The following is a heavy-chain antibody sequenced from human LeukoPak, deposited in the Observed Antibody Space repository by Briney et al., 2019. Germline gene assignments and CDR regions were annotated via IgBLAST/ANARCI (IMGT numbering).Heavy chain of an antibody. CDR3: ARAPVMGAFDI. V-gene: IGHV4-59*01. J-gene: IGHJ3*02. CDR2: IYYSGST. Sequence: SSETLSLTCAVYGGSFSGYYWSWIRQPPGKGLEWIGYIYYSGSTNYNPSLKSRVTISVDTSKNQFSLKLSSVTAADTAVYYCARAPVMGAFDIWGQGTMVTVSS. CDR1: GGSFSGYY.